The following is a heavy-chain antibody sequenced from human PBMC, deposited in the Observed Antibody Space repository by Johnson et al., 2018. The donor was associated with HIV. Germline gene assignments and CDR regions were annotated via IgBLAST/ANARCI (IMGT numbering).Heavy chain of an antibody. CDR3: PSEGALWSDAFDI. Sequence: QGQLVESGGGVVQPGRSLRLSCAASGFIVSSNAMHWVRQAPGKGLEWVAVISYDGSNKFYADSVKGRFTISRYNSKTTLFLQMTSLRASATAVFYCPSEGALWSDAFDIWGQGTMVTVSS. CDR2: ISYDGSNK. D-gene: IGHD1-26*01. J-gene: IGHJ3*02. V-gene: IGHV3-30-3*01. CDR1: GFIVSSNA.